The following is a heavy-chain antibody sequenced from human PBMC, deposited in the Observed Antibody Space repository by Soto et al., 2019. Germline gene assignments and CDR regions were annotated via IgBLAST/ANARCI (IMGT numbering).Heavy chain of an antibody. CDR1: GYTFTSYG. V-gene: IGHV1-18*01. CDR2: ISPYNGDT. CDR3: VGDASSGYRGWWDP. J-gene: IGHJ5*02. Sequence: ASVKVSCKTSGYTFTSYGISWVRQAPGQGLEWMGLISPYNGDTIYARKFQGRVIVTADTATSTVYMELRSLRSDDTAVYYCVGDASSGYRGWWDPWGQGTLVTVSS. D-gene: IGHD5-18*01.